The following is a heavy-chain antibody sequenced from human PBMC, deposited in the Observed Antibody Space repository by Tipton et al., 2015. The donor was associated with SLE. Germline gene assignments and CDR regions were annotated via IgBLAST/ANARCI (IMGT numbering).Heavy chain of an antibody. Sequence: SLRLSCAASGFTFSSYAMHWVRQAPGKGLEWVAVISYDGSNKYYADSVKGRFTISRDNSKNTLYLQMNSLRAEDTAVYYCAKEKQLVPDYWGQGTLVTVSS. CDR1: GFTFSSYA. V-gene: IGHV3-30-3*01. D-gene: IGHD6-6*01. CDR2: ISYDGSNK. J-gene: IGHJ4*02. CDR3: AKEKQLVPDY.